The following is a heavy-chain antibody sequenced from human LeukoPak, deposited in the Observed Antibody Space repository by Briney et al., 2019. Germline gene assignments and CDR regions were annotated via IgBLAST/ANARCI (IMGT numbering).Heavy chain of an antibody. CDR3: ARDIAVAARDYMDV. CDR2: IRYDGSNK. D-gene: IGHD6-19*01. Sequence: GGSLRLSCAASGFTFSSYGMHWVRQAPGKGLEWVAFIRYDGSNKYYADSVKGRFTISRDNSKNALYLQMNSLRAEDTAVYYCARDIAVAARDYMDVWGKGTTVTVSS. J-gene: IGHJ6*03. CDR1: GFTFSSYG. V-gene: IGHV3-30*02.